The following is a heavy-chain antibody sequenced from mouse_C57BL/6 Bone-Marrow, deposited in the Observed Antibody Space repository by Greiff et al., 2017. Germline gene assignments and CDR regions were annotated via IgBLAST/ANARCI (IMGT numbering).Heavy chain of an antibody. CDR3: TPTGYYFDY. V-gene: IGHV14-4*01. Sequence: VQLQQSGAELVRPGASVKLSCTASGFNITDDYMHWVKQRPEPGLEWIGGIDPENGDTEYASKFQGKATITADTSSNTAYLQLSSLTSEDTAVYYCTPTGYYFDYWGKGTTLTVSS. CDR2: IDPENGDT. CDR1: GFNITDDY. D-gene: IGHD4-1*02. J-gene: IGHJ2*01.